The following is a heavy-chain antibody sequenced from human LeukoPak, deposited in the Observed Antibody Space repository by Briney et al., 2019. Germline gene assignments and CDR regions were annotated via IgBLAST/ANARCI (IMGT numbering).Heavy chain of an antibody. CDR3: ARGNSDYYDSSGPIDY. J-gene: IGHJ4*02. CDR2: IIPIFGTA. D-gene: IGHD3-22*01. CDR1: GFTFTNYN. V-gene: IGHV1-69*13. Sequence: ASVKVSCKASGFTFTNYNMHWVRQAPGQGLEWMGGIIPIFGTANYAQKFQGRVTITADESTSTAYMELSSLRSEDTAVYYCARGNSDYYDSSGPIDYWGQGTLVTVSS.